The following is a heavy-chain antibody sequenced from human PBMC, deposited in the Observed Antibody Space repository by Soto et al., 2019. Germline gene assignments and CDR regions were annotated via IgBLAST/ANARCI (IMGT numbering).Heavy chain of an antibody. Sequence: PGESLKISCKGSGYSFTSYWIGWVRQMPGKGLEWMGIIYPGDSDTRYSPSFQGQVTISADKSIGTAYLQWSSLKASDTAMYYCARQGGIAARPHWFDPWGQGTLVTVSS. J-gene: IGHJ5*02. D-gene: IGHD6-6*01. CDR2: IYPGDSDT. CDR1: GYSFTSYW. V-gene: IGHV5-51*01. CDR3: ARQGGIAARPHWFDP.